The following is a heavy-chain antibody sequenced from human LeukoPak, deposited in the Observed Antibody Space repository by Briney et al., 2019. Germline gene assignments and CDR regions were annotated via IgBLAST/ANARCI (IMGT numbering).Heavy chain of an antibody. D-gene: IGHD3-10*01. Sequence: SETLSLTCAVYGGSFSGYYWSWIRQPPGKGLEWIGEINHSGSTNYNPSLKSRVTISVGTSKNQFSLKLSSVTAADTAVYYCARGIITMVRGVIIGYYYYGMDVWGQGTTVTVSS. V-gene: IGHV4-34*01. CDR3: ARGIITMVRGVIIGYYYYGMDV. CDR2: INHSGST. CDR1: GGSFSGYY. J-gene: IGHJ6*02.